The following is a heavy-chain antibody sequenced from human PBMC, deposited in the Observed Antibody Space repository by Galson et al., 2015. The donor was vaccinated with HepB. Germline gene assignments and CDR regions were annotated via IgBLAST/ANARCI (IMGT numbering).Heavy chain of an antibody. CDR3: ARDRRYCSSTSCYFDAFDI. D-gene: IGHD2-2*01. V-gene: IGHV1-2*02. CDR1: GYTFTGYY. CDR2: INPNSGGT. Sequence: QSGAEVKKPGASVKVSCKASGYTFTGYYMHWVRQAPGQGLEWMGWINPNSGGTNYAQKFQGRVTMTRDTSISTAYMELSRLRSDDTAVYYCARDRRYCSSTSCYFDAFDIWGQGTMVTVSS. J-gene: IGHJ3*02.